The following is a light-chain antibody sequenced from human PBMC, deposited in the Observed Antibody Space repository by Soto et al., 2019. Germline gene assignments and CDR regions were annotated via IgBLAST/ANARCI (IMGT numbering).Light chain of an antibody. Sequence: QSALTQPASVSGSPGQSITISCTGTSSDVGGYNYVSWHQQHPGKAPKLMIFEVSYRPSGVSDRFSGSKSGNTASLTISGLQADDEADYYCSSNTRSILYVFGTGTKLTVL. CDR1: SSDVGGYNY. CDR3: SSNTRSILYV. CDR2: EVS. V-gene: IGLV2-14*01. J-gene: IGLJ1*01.